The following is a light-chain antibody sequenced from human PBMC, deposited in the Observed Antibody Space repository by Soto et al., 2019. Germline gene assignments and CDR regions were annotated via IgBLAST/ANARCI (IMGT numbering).Light chain of an antibody. J-gene: IGLJ1*01. V-gene: IGLV1-40*01. Sequence: QSALTQPPSVSGAPGQRVTISCTGSSSNIGAGYDVHWYQQPPGTAPKLLIHANSNRPSGVPDRFSGSKSGTSASLAITGLQAEDEADYYCQSYDSSLSGYVFGTGTKVTVL. CDR1: SSNIGAGYD. CDR2: ANS. CDR3: QSYDSSLSGYV.